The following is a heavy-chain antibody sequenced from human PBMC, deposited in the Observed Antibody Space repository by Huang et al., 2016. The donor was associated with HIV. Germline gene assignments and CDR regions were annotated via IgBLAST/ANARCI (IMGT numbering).Heavy chain of an antibody. CDR1: GGSITSSNHY. V-gene: IGHV4-39*01. J-gene: IGHJ3*02. Sequence: QLHLQQSGPGLVRPSETLSLICTVSGGSITSSNHYWGWIRQTPGKGLEWIGNFYYSGDAYYTPSLKIRVSISIDTSKSQFSLRLSSVIATDTAVYYCASGEYGKNAYDIWGQGTVVTVSA. CDR2: FYYSGDA. D-gene: IGHD2-2*01. CDR3: ASGEYGKNAYDI.